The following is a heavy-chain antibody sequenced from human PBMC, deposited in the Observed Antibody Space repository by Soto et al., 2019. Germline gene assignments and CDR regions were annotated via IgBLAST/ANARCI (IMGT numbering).Heavy chain of an antibody. Sequence: QVQLVESGGGVVQPGRSLRLSCAASGFTFSSYAMHWVRQAPGKGLEWVAVISYDGSNKYYADSVKGRFTISRDNSKNTRYRPMNSLRAEDRAVYYYARPVQCTMIRGYFDYWGRGTLITVSS. J-gene: IGHJ4*02. D-gene: IGHD3-10*01. V-gene: IGHV3-30-3*01. CDR3: ARPVQCTMIRGYFDY. CDR1: GFTFSSYA. CDR2: ISYDGSNK.